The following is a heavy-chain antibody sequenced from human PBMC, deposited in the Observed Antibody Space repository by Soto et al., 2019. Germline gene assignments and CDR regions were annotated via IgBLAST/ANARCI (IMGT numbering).Heavy chain of an antibody. Sequence: QVQLVQSGAELKESGASVKVSCQPSGYTFSSFGISWVRQAPGQGLEWMGWISAYSGSTNYAQKVQGRVTMTRDTSTRTVYMELRSLRSDDTAVYYCARIAAHKASFYYYGMDVWGQGTTVTVSS. V-gene: IGHV1-18*01. CDR2: ISAYSGST. CDR1: GYTFSSFG. J-gene: IGHJ6*02. CDR3: ARIAAHKASFYYYGMDV. D-gene: IGHD2-21*01.